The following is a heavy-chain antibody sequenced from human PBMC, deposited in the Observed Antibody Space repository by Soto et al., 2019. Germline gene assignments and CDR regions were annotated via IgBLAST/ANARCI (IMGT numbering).Heavy chain of an antibody. J-gene: IGHJ4*02. V-gene: IGHV3-20*04. D-gene: IGHD1-26*01. Sequence: GGSLRLSCAASGFSVSGSYMGWVRQAPGKGLEWVSGINWNGGSTGYADSVKGRFTISRDNAKNSLYLQMNSLRAEDTALYYCARDVGATGAGNFDYWGQGTLVTVSS. CDR1: GFSVSGSY. CDR2: INWNGGST. CDR3: ARDVGATGAGNFDY.